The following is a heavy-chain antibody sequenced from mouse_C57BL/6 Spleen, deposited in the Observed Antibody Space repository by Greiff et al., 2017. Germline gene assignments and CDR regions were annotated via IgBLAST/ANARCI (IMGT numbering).Heavy chain of an antibody. V-gene: IGHV1-63*01. CDR3: ARFGYYGSSPYAMDY. J-gene: IGHJ4*01. CDR1: GYTFTNYW. Sequence: VQLQQSGAELVRPGTSVKMSCTASGYTFTNYWIGWAKQRPGHGLEWIGDIYPGGGYTNYNEKFKGKATLTADKSSSTAYMQFSSLTSEDSAIYYCARFGYYGSSPYAMDYWGQGTSVTVSS. D-gene: IGHD1-1*01. CDR2: IYPGGGYT.